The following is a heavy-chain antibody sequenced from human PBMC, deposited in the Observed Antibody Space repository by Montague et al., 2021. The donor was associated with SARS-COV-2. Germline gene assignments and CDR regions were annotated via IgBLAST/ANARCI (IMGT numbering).Heavy chain of an antibody. D-gene: IGHD3-10*01. Sequence: SETLSLTCAVYGGSLSGYYWSWIRQPPEKGLEWIGEINHSANTKYNPSLKSPVTISIDTSKNQFSLKMTSVTAGDTATYYCASGIYPSGSYYNRYYYGLNIWGPGTTVIVSS. J-gene: IGHJ6*02. CDR2: INHSANT. V-gene: IGHV4-34*01. CDR3: ASGIYPSGSYYNRYYYGLNI. CDR1: GGSLSGYY.